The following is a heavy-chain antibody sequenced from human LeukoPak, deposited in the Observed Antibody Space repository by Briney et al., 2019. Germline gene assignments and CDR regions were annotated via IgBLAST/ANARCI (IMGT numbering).Heavy chain of an antibody. CDR3: ARQPYYDFWSGYYFDY. CDR1: GGSISSYY. D-gene: IGHD3-3*01. Sequence: SETLSLTCTVSGGSISSYYWSWIRQPPGKGLEWIGYIYYSGSTNYNPSLKSRVTISVDTSKNQFSLKLSPVTAADTAVYYCARQPYYDFWSGYYFDYWGQGTLVTVSS. V-gene: IGHV4-59*08. J-gene: IGHJ4*02. CDR2: IYYSGST.